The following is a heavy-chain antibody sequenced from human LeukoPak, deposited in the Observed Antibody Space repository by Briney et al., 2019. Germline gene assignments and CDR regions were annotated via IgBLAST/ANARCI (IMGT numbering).Heavy chain of an antibody. CDR1: RGSISSYY. J-gene: IGHJ4*02. Sequence: SETLSLTCTVSRGSISSYYRNWIRQPPGKGLEWIGYIHYSGSTKYNPSLKSRVTISVDTSKNQFSLKLSSVTAADTAVYYCARWYSSGWAFDYWGQGTLVTVSS. V-gene: IGHV4-59*08. CDR3: ARWYSSGWAFDY. CDR2: IHYSGST. D-gene: IGHD6-19*01.